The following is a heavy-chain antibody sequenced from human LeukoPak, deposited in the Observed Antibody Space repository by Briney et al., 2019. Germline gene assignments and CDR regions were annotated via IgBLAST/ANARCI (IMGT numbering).Heavy chain of an antibody. CDR3: ARGVGYCSTSCYWWFDP. J-gene: IGHJ5*02. D-gene: IGHD2-2*01. CDR2: INSDGSST. V-gene: IGHV3-74*01. Sequence: PGGSLRLSCAASGFTFSSYWMHWVRQAPGKGLVWVSRINSDGSSTSYADSVKGRFTISRDNAKNTLYLQMNSLRAEDTAVYYCARGVGYCSTSCYWWFDPWGQGTLVTVSS. CDR1: GFTFSSYW.